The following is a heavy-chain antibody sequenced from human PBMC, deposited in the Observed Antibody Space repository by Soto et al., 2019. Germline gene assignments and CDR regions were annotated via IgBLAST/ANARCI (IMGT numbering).Heavy chain of an antibody. D-gene: IGHD2-15*01. J-gene: IGHJ5*02. CDR1: GYSFTSYW. Sequence: GESLKISCKGSGYSFTSYWIGWVRQMPGKGLEWMGIIYPGDSDTRYSPSFQGQVTISADKSISTAYLQWSSLKASDTAMYYCARLLTTSAATPTDRVAFWFDPWGQGTLVTVSS. CDR3: ARLLTTSAATPTDRVAFWFDP. CDR2: IYPGDSDT. V-gene: IGHV5-51*01.